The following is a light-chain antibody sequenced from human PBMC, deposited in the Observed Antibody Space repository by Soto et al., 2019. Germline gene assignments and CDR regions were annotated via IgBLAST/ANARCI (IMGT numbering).Light chain of an antibody. V-gene: IGLV2-14*01. Sequence: QSALTQPASVSGSPGQSITISCTGTSSDVGGYNYVSWYQQHPGKAPKLMIYDVSNRPAGVSNPFSGSKSGNTASLNISGLQAGDEADYYCISYTSYSTLGFGGGTKLTVL. J-gene: IGLJ2*01. CDR2: DVS. CDR3: ISYTSYSTLG. CDR1: SSDVGGYNY.